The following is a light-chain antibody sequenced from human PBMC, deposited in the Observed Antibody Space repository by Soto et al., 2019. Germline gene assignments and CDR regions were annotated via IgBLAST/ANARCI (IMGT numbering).Light chain of an antibody. Sequence: QSALTQPASVSGSPGPSITISCTGTSSDVGGYNYVSWYQQHPGKAPKLMIYDVSNRPSGVSNRFSGSKSGNTASLTISGLQAEDEAHYYCSSYTSSSTPYVFGTGTKSPS. CDR2: DVS. CDR3: SSYTSSSTPYV. CDR1: SSDVGGYNY. J-gene: IGLJ1*01. V-gene: IGLV2-14*01.